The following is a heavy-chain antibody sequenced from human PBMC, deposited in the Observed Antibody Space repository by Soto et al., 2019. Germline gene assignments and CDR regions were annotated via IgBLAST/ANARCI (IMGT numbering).Heavy chain of an antibody. CDR2: INHSGST. CDR1: GGSFSGYY. D-gene: IGHD2-2*01. V-gene: IGHV4-34*01. CDR3: ARVKGRYCSSTSCYVIDY. Sequence: QVQLQQWGAGLLKPSETLSLTCAVYGGSFSGYYWSWIRQPPGKGLEWIGEINHSGSTNYNPSLKSRVTISVDTSKNQFSLKLSSVTAADTAVHYCARVKGRYCSSTSCYVIDYWGQGTLVTVSS. J-gene: IGHJ4*02.